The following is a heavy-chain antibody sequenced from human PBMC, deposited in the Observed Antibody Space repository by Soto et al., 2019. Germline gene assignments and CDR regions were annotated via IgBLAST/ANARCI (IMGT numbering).Heavy chain of an antibody. V-gene: IGHV1-69*12. J-gene: IGHJ4*02. CDR3: ARAGGWLKLGY. Sequence: QVQLVQSGAEVKKPGSSVKVSCKASGGTFSSYAISWVRQAPGQGLEWMGGIVPIFGTANYAQKFQGRVTITAEDSTSTAYTELRSLRSEETAVYYCARAGGWLKLGYWGQGALVTVSS. D-gene: IGHD5-12*01. CDR2: IVPIFGTA. CDR1: GGTFSSYA.